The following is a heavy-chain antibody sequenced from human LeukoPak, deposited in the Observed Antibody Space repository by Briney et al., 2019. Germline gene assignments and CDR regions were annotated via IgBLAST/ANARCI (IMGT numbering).Heavy chain of an antibody. D-gene: IGHD3-3*01. Sequence: ASVKVSCKASGYTFTSYYMHWVRQAPGQGLEWMGIINPSGGSTSYAQKFQGRVTMTRDTSTSTVYMELSSLRSEGTAVYYCARGLKGSYYDFWSGYYLEDWGQGTLVTVSS. CDR3: ARGLKGSYYDFWSGYYLED. CDR1: GYTFTSYY. CDR2: INPSGGST. J-gene: IGHJ4*02. V-gene: IGHV1-46*01.